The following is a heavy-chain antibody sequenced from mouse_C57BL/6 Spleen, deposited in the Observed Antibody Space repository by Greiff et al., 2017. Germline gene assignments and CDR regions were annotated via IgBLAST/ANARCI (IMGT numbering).Heavy chain of an antibody. CDR2: IHPNSGST. D-gene: IGHD2-4*01. CDR1: GYTFTSYW. Sequence: QVHVKQSGAELVKPGASVKLSCKASGYTFTSYWMHWVKQRPGQGLEWIGMIHPNSGSTNYNEKFKSKATLTVDKSSSTAYMQLSSLTSEDSAVYYCARSTMIKDCYCDVWGTGTTVTVSS. V-gene: IGHV1-64*01. CDR3: ARSTMIKDCYCDV. J-gene: IGHJ1*03.